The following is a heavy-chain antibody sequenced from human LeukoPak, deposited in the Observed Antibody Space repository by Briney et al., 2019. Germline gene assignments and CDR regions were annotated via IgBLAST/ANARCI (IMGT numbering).Heavy chain of an antibody. CDR1: GYTFTSYY. CDR2: INPSGGST. J-gene: IGHJ4*02. D-gene: IGHD6-13*01. Sequence: ASVKVSCKASGYTFTSYYMRWVRQAPGQGLEWMGIINPSGGSTSYAQKFQGRVTMTRDTSTSTVYMELSSLRSEDTAVYYCARAVSYIAAAGTGRDYWGQGTLVTVSS. V-gene: IGHV1-46*01. CDR3: ARAVSYIAAAGTGRDY.